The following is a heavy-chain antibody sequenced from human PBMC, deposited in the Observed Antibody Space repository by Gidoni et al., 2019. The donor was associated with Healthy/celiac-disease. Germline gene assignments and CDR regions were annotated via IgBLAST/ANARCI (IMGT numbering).Heavy chain of an antibody. CDR1: GYTFTSYG. V-gene: IGHV1-18*01. CDR2: ISAYNGNT. D-gene: IGHD3-3*01. Sequence: QVQLVPSGAEVKKPGASVKVSCKASGYTFTSYGISWVRQAPGQGLEWMGWISAYNGNTNYAQKLQGRVTMTTDTSTSTAYMELRSLRSDDTAVYYCARDTSGDFWSGYYTLPFDYWGQGTLVTVSS. J-gene: IGHJ4*02. CDR3: ARDTSGDFWSGYYTLPFDY.